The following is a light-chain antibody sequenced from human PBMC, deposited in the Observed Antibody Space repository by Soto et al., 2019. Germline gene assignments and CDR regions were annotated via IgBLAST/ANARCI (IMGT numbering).Light chain of an antibody. Sequence: EIVLTQSPGTLSLSPGERATLSCRASQTVSSAYLAWFQQKPGQAPRLLIYDASRRATGIPDRFSGSGSGTDFSLTISRLEPEDLAVYYCQHYDSARWTFGLGTKVDIK. J-gene: IGKJ1*01. CDR3: QHYDSARWT. CDR2: DAS. V-gene: IGKV3-20*01. CDR1: QTVSSAY.